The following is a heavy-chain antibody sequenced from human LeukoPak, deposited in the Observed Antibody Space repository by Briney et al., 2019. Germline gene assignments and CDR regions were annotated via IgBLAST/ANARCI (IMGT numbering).Heavy chain of an antibody. D-gene: IGHD3-16*02. V-gene: IGHV3-33*01. CDR3: ARDFELSH. J-gene: IGHJ4*02. Sequence: GGSLRLSCAASGFTFSSYGMHWVRQAPGKGLEWVALIWYDGSSKHYADSVRGRFTISGDNSKNTLYLQTNSLRAEDTAVYYCARDFELSHWGQGTLVTVSS. CDR2: IWYDGSSK. CDR1: GFTFSSYG.